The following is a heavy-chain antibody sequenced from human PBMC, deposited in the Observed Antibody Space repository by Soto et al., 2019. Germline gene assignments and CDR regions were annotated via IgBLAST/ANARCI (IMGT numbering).Heavy chain of an antibody. J-gene: IGHJ6*02. V-gene: IGHV1-69*13. CDR1: GGTFSSYA. CDR2: IITIFGTA. D-gene: IGHD6-19*01. CDR3: ARDRQGYSSGWYPGNGMDV. Sequence: ASVKVSCKASGGTFSSYAISWVRQAPGQGLEWMGGIITIFGTANYAQKFQGRVTITADESTSTAYMELSSLRSEDTAVYYCARDRQGYSSGWYPGNGMDVWGQGTTVTVSS.